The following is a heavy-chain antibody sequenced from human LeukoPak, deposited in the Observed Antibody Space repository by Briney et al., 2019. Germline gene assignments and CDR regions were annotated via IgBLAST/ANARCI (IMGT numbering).Heavy chain of an antibody. J-gene: IGHJ4*02. Sequence: SETLSLTCTVSGGSISSGGYYWSWVRQHPGKGLEWIVYIYYSGSTYYNPSLKSRVTISVDTSKNQFSLKLSSVTAADTAVYYCARLTRTNSYYFDYWGQGTLVTVSS. CDR2: IYYSGST. CDR1: GGSISSGGYY. D-gene: IGHD1-14*01. V-gene: IGHV4-31*03. CDR3: ARLTRTNSYYFDY.